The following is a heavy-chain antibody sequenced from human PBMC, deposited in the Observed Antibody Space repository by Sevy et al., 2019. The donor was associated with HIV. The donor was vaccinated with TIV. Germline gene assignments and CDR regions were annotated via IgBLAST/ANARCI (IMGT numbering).Heavy chain of an antibody. CDR1: GYTLTELS. CDR3: ATGLFWLKTQQLVTSCQFDY. CDR2: FDPEDGET. Sequence: ASVKVSCKVSGYTLTELSMHWVRQAPGKGLEWMGGFDPEDGETIYAQKFQGRVTMTEDTSTDTAYMELSSLRSEDTAVYYCATGLFWLKTQQLVTSCQFDYWAQGTLVTVSS. D-gene: IGHD6-13*01. V-gene: IGHV1-24*01. J-gene: IGHJ4*02.